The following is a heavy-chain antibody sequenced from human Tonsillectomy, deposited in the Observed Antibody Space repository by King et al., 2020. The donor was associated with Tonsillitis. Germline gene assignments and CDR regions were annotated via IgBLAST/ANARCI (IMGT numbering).Heavy chain of an antibody. Sequence: VQLQESGPGLVKPSETLSLTCTVSGGSISSYYWSWIRQPPGKGLEWSGYIYYSGSTNYNPSLKSRVTISVDTSKNQFSLKLSSVTAADTAVYYCARRDPTGRDFDYWGQGTLVTVSS. CDR1: GGSISSYY. CDR2: IYYSGST. CDR3: ARRDPTGRDFDY. V-gene: IGHV4-59*01. D-gene: IGHD4-17*01. J-gene: IGHJ4*02.